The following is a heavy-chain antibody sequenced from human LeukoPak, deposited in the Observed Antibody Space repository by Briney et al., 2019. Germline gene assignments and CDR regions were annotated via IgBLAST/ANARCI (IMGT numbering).Heavy chain of an antibody. CDR3: TRGQYSSGSYVRFDP. CDR2: IRSKAYGGTT. D-gene: IGHD6-19*01. V-gene: IGHV3-49*04. CDR1: GFTFATYA. J-gene: IGHJ5*02. Sequence: GGSLRLSCAASGFTFATYAMSWVRQAPGKGLEWVGFIRSKAYGGTTEYAASVKGRFSISRDDSKSVAYLQMNSLKTEDTAVYYCTRGQYSSGSYVRFDPWGQGTLVTVSS.